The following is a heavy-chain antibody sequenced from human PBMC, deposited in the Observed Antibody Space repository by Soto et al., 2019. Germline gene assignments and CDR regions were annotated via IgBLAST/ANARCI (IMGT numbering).Heavy chain of an antibody. Sequence: QVQLVQSGAEVKKPGASVKVSCKASEYTFTSYAMHWVRQAPGQRLEWMGWINAGNGNTKYSQKFQGRVTITRDTSASTAYMGLSSLRSEDTAVYYCASAYYGSGSDAFDIWGQGRMVTVSS. D-gene: IGHD3-10*01. J-gene: IGHJ3*02. CDR3: ASAYYGSGSDAFDI. CDR1: EYTFTSYA. CDR2: INAGNGNT. V-gene: IGHV1-3*01.